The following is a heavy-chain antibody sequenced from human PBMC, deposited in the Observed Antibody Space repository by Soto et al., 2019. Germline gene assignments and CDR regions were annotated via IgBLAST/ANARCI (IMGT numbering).Heavy chain of an antibody. CDR3: YPDRKFGYDYIWGSYRSNYYYYYMDV. CDR2: ISGSGGST. D-gene: IGHD3-16*02. V-gene: IGHV3-23*01. Sequence: GGSLRLSCAASGFTFSSYAMSWVRQAPGKGLEWVSAISGSGGSTYYADSVKGRFTISRDNSKNTLYRQMNSLRAEDTAVYYCYPDRKFGYDYIWGSYRSNYYYYYMDVWGKGTTVTVSS. CDR1: GFTFSSYA. J-gene: IGHJ6*03.